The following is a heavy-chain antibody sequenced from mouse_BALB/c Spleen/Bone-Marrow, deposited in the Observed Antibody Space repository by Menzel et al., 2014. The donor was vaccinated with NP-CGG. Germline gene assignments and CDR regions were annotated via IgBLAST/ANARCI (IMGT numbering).Heavy chain of an antibody. CDR3: ARGYCYGSTYGWYFDV. CDR1: AYTFTSYW. CDR2: IYPGDGDT. Sequence: VQLVESGAELARPGASVKLSCKASAYTFTSYWMQWVKQRPGQGLEWIGAIYPGDGDTRYTQKFKGKATLTADKSSSTAYMQLSSLASKDSAVYYCARGYCYGSTYGWYFDVWGAGTTVTVSS. V-gene: IGHV1-87*01. J-gene: IGHJ1*01. D-gene: IGHD1-1*01.